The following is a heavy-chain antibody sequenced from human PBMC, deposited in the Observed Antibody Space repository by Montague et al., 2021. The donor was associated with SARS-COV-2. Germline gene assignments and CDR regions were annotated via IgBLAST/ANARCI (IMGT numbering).Heavy chain of an antibody. CDR1: ADSITNNY. Sequence: SETLSLTCTVSADSITNNYWTWIRQSPGKGLEWIGHITYRGSTTXNPSLESRVTTSIDTSKNQFSLILKSVTTADTAVYYCARGGMYLSYWGQGTLVTVSS. CDR2: ITYRGST. V-gene: IGHV4-59*13. CDR3: ARGGMYLSY. J-gene: IGHJ4*02. D-gene: IGHD1-26*01.